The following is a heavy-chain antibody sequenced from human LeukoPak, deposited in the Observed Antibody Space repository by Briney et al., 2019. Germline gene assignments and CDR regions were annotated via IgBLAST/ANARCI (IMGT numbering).Heavy chain of an antibody. CDR1: GGSFSGYY. Sequence: SETLSLTCAVYGGSFSGYYWSWIRQPPGKGLEWIGEINHSGSTNYNPSLKSRVTISVDTSKNQFSLKLSSVTAADTAVYYCASFDQLTFDYWGQGTLVTVSS. D-gene: IGHD2-2*01. CDR2: INHSGST. CDR3: ASFDQLTFDY. V-gene: IGHV4-34*01. J-gene: IGHJ4*02.